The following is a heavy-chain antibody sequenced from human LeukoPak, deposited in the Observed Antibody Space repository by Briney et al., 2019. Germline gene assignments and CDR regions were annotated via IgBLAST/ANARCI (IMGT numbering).Heavy chain of an antibody. CDR3: ASPYAGRPYYYYAMDV. CDR2: IIPMFGTA. V-gene: IGHV1-69*13. CDR1: GGTFSSYA. Sequence: SVKVSCKASGGTFSSYAISWVRQAPGQGLEWMGGIIPMFGTAKYAQKFQGRVTITADESTSTAYMEQSSLRSEDTAVYYCASPYAGRPYYYYAMDVWGKGTTVTVSS. D-gene: IGHD3-10*01. J-gene: IGHJ6*04.